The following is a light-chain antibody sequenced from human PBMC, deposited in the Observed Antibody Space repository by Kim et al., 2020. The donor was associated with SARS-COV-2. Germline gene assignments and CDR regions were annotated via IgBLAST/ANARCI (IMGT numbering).Light chain of an antibody. CDR2: RNN. CDR3: SAWDSSLSAWV. V-gene: IGLV10-54*04. Sequence: QTATLTCTGNSNNVCDEGAAWLQQHQGHPPKLLTYRNNNRPSGISDRFSASRSGNTASLTISGLQPEDETDYYCSAWDSSLSAWVFGGGTQLTVL. CDR1: SNNVCDEG. J-gene: IGLJ3*02.